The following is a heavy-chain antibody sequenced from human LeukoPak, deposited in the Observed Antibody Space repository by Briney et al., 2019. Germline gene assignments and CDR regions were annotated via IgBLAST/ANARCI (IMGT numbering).Heavy chain of an antibody. CDR2: INPNSGGT. CDR1: GYTFTGYY. CDR3: ARVPYDFWSGYYTGVVTFDI. V-gene: IGHV1-2*02. J-gene: IGHJ3*02. Sequence: ASVKVSCKASGYTFTGYYMHWARQAPGQGLEWMGWINPNSGGTNYAQKFQGRVTMTRDTSISTAYMELSRLRSDDTAVYYCARVPYDFWSGYYTGVVTFDIWGQGTMVTVSS. D-gene: IGHD3-3*01.